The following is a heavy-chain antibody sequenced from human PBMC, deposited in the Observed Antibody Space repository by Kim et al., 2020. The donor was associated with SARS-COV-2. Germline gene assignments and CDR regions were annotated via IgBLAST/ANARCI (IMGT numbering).Heavy chain of an antibody. V-gene: IGHV1-2*02. J-gene: IGHJ5*02. CDR1: GYTFTGYY. CDR3: ARARLTTVAYNWFDP. D-gene: IGHD4-17*01. CDR2: INPNSGGT. Sequence: ASVKVSCKASGYTFTGYYMHWVRQAPGQGLEWMGWINPNSGGTNYAQKFQGRVTMTRDTSISTAYMELSRLRSDDTAVYYCARARLTTVAYNWFDPWGQGTLVTVSS.